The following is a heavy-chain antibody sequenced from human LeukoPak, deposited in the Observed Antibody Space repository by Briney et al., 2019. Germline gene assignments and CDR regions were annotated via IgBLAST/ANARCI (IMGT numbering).Heavy chain of an antibody. CDR1: GYSISSGYY. CDR2: INHSGST. CDR3: ARFKQWLLFDY. V-gene: IGHV4-38-2*02. D-gene: IGHD6-19*01. Sequence: PSETLSLTCTVSGYSISSGYYWGWIRQPPGKGLEWIGEINHSGSTNYNPSLKSRVTISVDTSKNQFSLKLSSVTAADTAVYYCARFKQWLLFDYWGQGTLVTVSS. J-gene: IGHJ4*02.